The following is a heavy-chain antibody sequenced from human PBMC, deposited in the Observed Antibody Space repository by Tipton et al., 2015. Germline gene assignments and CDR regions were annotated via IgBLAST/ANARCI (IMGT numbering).Heavy chain of an antibody. CDR3: ARHKDSGTYPLDY. V-gene: IGHV4-61*01. J-gene: IGHJ4*02. D-gene: IGHD3-10*01. CDR2: ISYSETS. Sequence: TLSLTCTVSGGSVSSGSYYWSWIRQPPGKGLEWIGYISYSETSHYNPSLKSRVTISIDTSKNQFSLKLTSVTAADTAVYYCARHKDSGTYPLDYWGQGTLVTVSS. CDR1: GGSVSSGSYY.